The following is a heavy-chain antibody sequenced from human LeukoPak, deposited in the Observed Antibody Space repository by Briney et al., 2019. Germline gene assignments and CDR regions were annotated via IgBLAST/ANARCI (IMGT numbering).Heavy chain of an antibody. V-gene: IGHV4-59*01. J-gene: IGHJ4*02. CDR1: GGSMSSYY. CDR3: ARGLPGSNWHLGY. CDR2: IYYDGNT. D-gene: IGHD6-13*01. Sequence: SETLSLTCTVSGGSMSSYYWNWLRQSPGKGLEWIGWIYYDGNTAFNPSFKSRATILIDTSKNQVSLRLSSMIGADTAMYYCARGLPGSNWHLGYWGRGSLVTVSS.